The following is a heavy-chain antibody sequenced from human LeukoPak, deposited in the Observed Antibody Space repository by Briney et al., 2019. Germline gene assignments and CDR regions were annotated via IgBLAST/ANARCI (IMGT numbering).Heavy chain of an antibody. V-gene: IGHV1-3*01. CDR2: ISAGNGNT. J-gene: IGHJ4*02. D-gene: IGHD1-26*01. Sequence: ASVKVSCKASGYTFTSYAIHWVRQAPGQRLEWMGWISAGNGNTKYSQNFQGRVTFISNTSATTAFMELSSLRSEDAAVYFCARDSGSGNNDYWGQGTLVTVSS. CDR3: ARDSGSGNNDY. CDR1: GYTFTSYA.